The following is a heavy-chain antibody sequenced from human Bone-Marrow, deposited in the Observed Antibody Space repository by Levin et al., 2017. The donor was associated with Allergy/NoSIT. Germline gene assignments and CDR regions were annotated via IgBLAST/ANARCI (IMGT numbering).Heavy chain of an antibody. D-gene: IGHD4-17*01. CDR3: ARDRTYGILRNYGMDV. J-gene: IGHJ6*02. CDR1: GFTFNKFG. CDR2: ISSSSSHV. Sequence: GESLKISCAASGFTFNKFGMNWVRQAPGKGLEWVSSISSSSSHVYYADSVKGRFTISRDNAKNSLYLQMNSLRVEDTSVYYCARDRTYGILRNYGMDVWGQGTTVTVSS. V-gene: IGHV3-21*01.